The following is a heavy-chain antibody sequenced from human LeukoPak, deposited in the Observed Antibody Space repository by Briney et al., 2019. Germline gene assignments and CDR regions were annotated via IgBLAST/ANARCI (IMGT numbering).Heavy chain of an antibody. CDR2: INSDGSST. Sequence: GGSLRLSCAASGFTFSSYWMHWVRQAPGKGLVWVSRINSDGSSTSYADSVKGRFTISRDNAKNSVCLQTNSLRVEDTAIYYCAKEDIAGNGFPFDSWGQGTMVTVSS. CDR1: GFTFSSYW. J-gene: IGHJ4*02. D-gene: IGHD5-12*01. V-gene: IGHV3-74*01. CDR3: AKEDIAGNGFPFDS.